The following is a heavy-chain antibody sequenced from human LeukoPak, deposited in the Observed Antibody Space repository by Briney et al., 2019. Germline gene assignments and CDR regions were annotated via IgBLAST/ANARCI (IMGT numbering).Heavy chain of an antibody. J-gene: IGHJ6*03. Sequence: ASVKVSCKASGGTFSSYAISWVRQAPGQGLEWMGGIIPIFGTANYAQKFQGRVTITTDESTSTAYMELSSLRSEDTAVYYCARKNKRRYCCSTSCCNHYYYYYMDVWGKGTTVTVSS. CDR1: GGTFSSYA. CDR2: IIPIFGTA. CDR3: ARKNKRRYCCSTSCCNHYYYYYMDV. V-gene: IGHV1-69*05. D-gene: IGHD2-2*01.